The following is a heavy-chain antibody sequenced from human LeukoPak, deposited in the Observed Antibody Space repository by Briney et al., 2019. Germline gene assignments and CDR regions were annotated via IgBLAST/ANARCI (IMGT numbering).Heavy chain of an antibody. Sequence: PGRSLRLSCAASGSTFSSYSMHWVRQAPGKGLEWVAVISDDGSKKSYADSVKGRFTVSRDDSKNTLYLQMNSPRVEDTAVYYCAREGGYCSSTTCYFDSWGQGTLVTVSS. CDR2: ISDDGSKK. CDR1: GSTFSSYS. CDR3: AREGGYCSSTTCYFDS. J-gene: IGHJ4*02. D-gene: IGHD2-2*01. V-gene: IGHV3-30-3*01.